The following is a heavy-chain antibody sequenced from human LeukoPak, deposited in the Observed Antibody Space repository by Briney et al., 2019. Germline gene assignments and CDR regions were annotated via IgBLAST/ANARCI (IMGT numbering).Heavy chain of an antibody. CDR1: GGSISSSNW. CDR3: ARGTYSSSWYTFDY. J-gene: IGHJ4*02. D-gene: IGHD6-13*01. Sequence: SETLSLTCAASGGSISSSNWWSWVRQPPGKGLEWIGEIYHSGSTNYNPSLKSRVTISVDKSKNQFSLKLSSVTAADTAVYYCARGTYSSSWYTFDYWGQGTLVTVSS. CDR2: IYHSGST. V-gene: IGHV4-4*02.